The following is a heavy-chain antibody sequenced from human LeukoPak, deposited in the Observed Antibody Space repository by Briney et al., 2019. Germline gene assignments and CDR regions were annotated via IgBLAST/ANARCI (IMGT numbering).Heavy chain of an antibody. D-gene: IGHD3-10*01. CDR1: GGSISSYY. CDR3: ATVRVFDYGSGAAEYFQH. J-gene: IGHJ1*01. V-gene: IGHV4-59*01. Sequence: PSETLSLTCTVSGGSISSYYWSWIRQPPGKGLEWIGYIYYSGSTNYSPSLKSRVTISVDTSKNQFSLKLSSVTAADTAVYYCATVRVFDYGSGAAEYFQHWGQGTLVTVSS. CDR2: IYYSGST.